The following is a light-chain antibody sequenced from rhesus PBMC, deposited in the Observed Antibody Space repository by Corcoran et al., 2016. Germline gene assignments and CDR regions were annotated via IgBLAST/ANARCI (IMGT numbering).Light chain of an antibody. V-gene: IGKV1-25*02. CDR2: FAT. CDR1: QGISSY. J-gene: IGKJ3*01. CDR3: QQYNSLPFT. Sequence: DIQMTQSPSSVSASVGDRVTITCRASQGISSYLAWYQQKPGKDPKLLIYFATTLQSGVPSRFSGSGSGTEFTLTISSLQPEDFATYYCQQYNSLPFTFGPGTKLDIK.